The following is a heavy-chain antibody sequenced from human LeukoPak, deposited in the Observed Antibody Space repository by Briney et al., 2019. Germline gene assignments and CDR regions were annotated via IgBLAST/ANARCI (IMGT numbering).Heavy chain of an antibody. CDR3: ARALTRITMVRGVSVGSYYYYYYGMDV. J-gene: IGHJ6*02. CDR1: GFTFSSYS. V-gene: IGHV3-48*01. D-gene: IGHD3-10*01. CDR2: ISSSSSTI. Sequence: QSGGSLRLSCAASGFTFSSYSMNWVRQAPGKGLEWVSYISSSSSTIYYADSVKGRLTISRDNAKNSLYLQMNSLRAEDTAVYYCARALTRITMVRGVSVGSYYYYYYGMDVWGQGTTVTVSS.